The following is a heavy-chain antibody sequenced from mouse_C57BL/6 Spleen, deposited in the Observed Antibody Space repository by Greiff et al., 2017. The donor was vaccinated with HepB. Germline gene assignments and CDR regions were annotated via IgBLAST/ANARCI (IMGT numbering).Heavy chain of an antibody. CDR1: GYTFTNYW. J-gene: IGHJ4*01. Sequence: QVQLQQSGAELVRPGTSVKMSCKASGYTFTNYWIGWAKQRPGHGLEWIGDISPGGGYTNYNEKFKGKATLTADKSSSTAYMQFSSLTSEDSAIYYCARRDYYGSNLYAMDYWGQGTSVTVSS. CDR3: ARRDYYGSNLYAMDY. V-gene: IGHV1-63*01. D-gene: IGHD1-1*01. CDR2: ISPGGGYT.